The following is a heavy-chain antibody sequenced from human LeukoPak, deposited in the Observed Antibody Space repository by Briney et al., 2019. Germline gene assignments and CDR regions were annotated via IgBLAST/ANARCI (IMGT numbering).Heavy chain of an antibody. CDR2: ISAYNGNT. CDR3: ARYNSMFRGVTTSDY. CDR1: GYTFTSYG. J-gene: IGHJ4*02. Sequence: ASVKVSCKASGYTFTSYGISWVRQAPGQGLEWMGWISAYNGNTNYAQKLHGRVTMPTDTSTRTAYMELRSLRSDDTAVYYCARYNSMFRGVTTSDYWGQGTLVTVSS. D-gene: IGHD3-10*01. V-gene: IGHV1-18*01.